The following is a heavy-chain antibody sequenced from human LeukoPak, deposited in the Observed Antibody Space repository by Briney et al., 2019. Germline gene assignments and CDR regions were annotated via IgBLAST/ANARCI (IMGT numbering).Heavy chain of an antibody. V-gene: IGHV3-33*01. Sequence: PGGSLRLSCAASGFTFSSYGMHWVRQAPGKGLEWVAVMWNDATNKYYGDSVKGRFTISKDNSRNTLNLQMDSLRAEDTAVYYCARWGSGGLTLDYWGQGTLVTVSS. CDR2: MWNDATNK. CDR3: ARWGSGGLTLDY. D-gene: IGHD3-10*01. J-gene: IGHJ4*02. CDR1: GFTFSSYG.